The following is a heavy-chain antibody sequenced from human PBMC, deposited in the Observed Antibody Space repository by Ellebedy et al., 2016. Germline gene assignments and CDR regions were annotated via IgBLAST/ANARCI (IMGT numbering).Heavy chain of an antibody. J-gene: IGHJ3*01. CDR2: ISASVST. D-gene: IGHD1-1*01. CDR3: AKWNGDWYAFDV. Sequence: ESLKISCTVSGDSINTYYWSWVRQPAGKALEWIGRISASVSTNYNPSLKSRVTISVDTSKSQFSLRLTSVTAADTAVYYCAKWNGDWYAFDVWGQGTMVTVSS. CDR1: GDSINTYY. V-gene: IGHV4-4*07.